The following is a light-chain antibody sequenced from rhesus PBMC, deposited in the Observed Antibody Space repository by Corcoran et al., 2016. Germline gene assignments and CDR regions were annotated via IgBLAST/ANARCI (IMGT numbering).Light chain of an antibody. V-gene: IGKV1-32*01. CDR3: LQYSALPYS. CDR1: QEIASY. J-gene: IGKJ2*01. CDR2: TAN. Sequence: DIQMTQSPSSLSASVGDRVTITCRASQEIASYLKGYQQKPGKAPKLLVYTANRLEGGVPSRFSGNEAWTDFTPTIRSLQPWYFTTYYCLQYSALPYSFGQGTTVEMK.